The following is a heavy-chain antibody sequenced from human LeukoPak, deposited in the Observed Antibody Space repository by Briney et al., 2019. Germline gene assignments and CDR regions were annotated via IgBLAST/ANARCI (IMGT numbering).Heavy chain of an antibody. D-gene: IGHD2-15*01. Sequence: ASVQVSCKASGYTFTTYGISWVRQAPGQGLEWMGWISAYNGNTNYAQKLQGRVTMTTDTSTSTAYMELRSLRSDDTAVYYCARAVRGGGSCYSDHWGQGTLVTVSS. CDR1: GYTFTTYG. J-gene: IGHJ4*02. CDR2: ISAYNGNT. CDR3: ARAVRGGGSCYSDH. V-gene: IGHV1-18*01.